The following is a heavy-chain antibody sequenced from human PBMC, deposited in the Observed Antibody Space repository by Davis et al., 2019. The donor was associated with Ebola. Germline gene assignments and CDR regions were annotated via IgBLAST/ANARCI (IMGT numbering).Heavy chain of an antibody. CDR3: ARLLMVAGKFDY. Sequence: SETLSLTCTVSGDSISSYYWSWIRQPPGKGLEWIGYIYYSGSTNYNPSLKSRVTISVDTSKNQFSLKLSSVTAADTAVYYCARLLMVAGKFDYWGQGTLVTASS. CDR2: IYYSGST. J-gene: IGHJ4*02. CDR1: GDSISSYY. V-gene: IGHV4-59*08. D-gene: IGHD2-15*01.